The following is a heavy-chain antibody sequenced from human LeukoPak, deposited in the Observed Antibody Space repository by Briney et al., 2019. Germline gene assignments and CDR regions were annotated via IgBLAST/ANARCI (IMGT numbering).Heavy chain of an antibody. J-gene: IGHJ5*02. CDR1: GYIFTSYF. CDR2: INTSGGST. CDR3: AGALPHRRLMDTTMEQHWFDP. D-gene: IGHD5-18*01. Sequence: ASVKVSCKASGYIFTSYFMHWVRQTPGHGLEWMGLINTSGGSTRHAQKFQGRVTMTRDMSTSTVYMELSSMRSEDTAVYYCAGALPHRRLMDTTMEQHWFDPWGQGTLVTVSS. V-gene: IGHV1-46*01.